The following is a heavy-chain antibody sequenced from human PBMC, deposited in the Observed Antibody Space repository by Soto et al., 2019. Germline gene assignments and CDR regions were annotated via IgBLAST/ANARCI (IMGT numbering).Heavy chain of an antibody. Sequence: GGSLRLSCEASGFTFENFAMHWVRLAPGKGLEWVSSIGWDPSKIAYADSVRGRFSISRDNAKNSLFLDMKNLRREDTALYYCVXVSSFASGPGNFYAMDVWGQGTTVTVSS. CDR2: IGWDPSKI. D-gene: IGHD3-9*01. J-gene: IGHJ6*02. CDR3: VXVSSFASGPGNFYAMDV. V-gene: IGHV3-9*01. CDR1: GFTFENFA.